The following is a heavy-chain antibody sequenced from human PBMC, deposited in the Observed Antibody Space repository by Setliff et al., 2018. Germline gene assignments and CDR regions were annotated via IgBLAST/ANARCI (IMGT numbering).Heavy chain of an antibody. CDR1: GGTFSSYD. CDR2: IIPIFGTA. V-gene: IGHV1-69*06. D-gene: IGHD1-26*01. J-gene: IGHJ4*02. Sequence: SVKVSCKASGGTFSSYDISWVRQAPGQGLEWMGRIIPIFGTANYAQKFQGRVTITADKSTSTAYMELSSLRSEDTAVYYCATSYSGSYYGYWGQGTQVTVSS. CDR3: ATSYSGSYYGY.